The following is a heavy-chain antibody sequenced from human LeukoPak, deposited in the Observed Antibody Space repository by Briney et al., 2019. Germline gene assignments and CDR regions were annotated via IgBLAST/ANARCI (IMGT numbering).Heavy chain of an antibody. Sequence: GGSLRLSCAASGFTFSSYSMNWVRQAPGKGREWVSSISSSSSYIYYADSVKGRFTISRDNAKNSLYLQMNSLRAEDTAVYYCARAEQWRVVVYWGEGTLVTVSS. V-gene: IGHV3-21*01. D-gene: IGHD6-19*01. CDR1: GFTFSSYS. CDR2: ISSSSSYI. CDR3: ARAEQWRVVVY. J-gene: IGHJ4*02.